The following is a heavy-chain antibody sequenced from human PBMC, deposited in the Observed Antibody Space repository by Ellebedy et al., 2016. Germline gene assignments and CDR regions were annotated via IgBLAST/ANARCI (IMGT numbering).Heavy chain of an antibody. CDR2: IYTTGST. D-gene: IGHD3-16*01. Sequence: SETLSLXXTVSGGSISSGAYYWTWVRQPAGKGLEWIGRIYTTGSTNYNPSLKSRVTMSVDTSKNHFSLELTSVTAEDTAVYYCASLTIPGGSDFWGQGILVTGSS. CDR1: GGSISSGAYY. J-gene: IGHJ4*02. CDR3: ASLTIPGGSDF. V-gene: IGHV4-61*02.